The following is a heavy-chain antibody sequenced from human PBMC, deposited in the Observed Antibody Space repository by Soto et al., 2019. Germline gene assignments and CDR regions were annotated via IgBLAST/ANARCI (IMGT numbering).Heavy chain of an antibody. J-gene: IGHJ6*02. V-gene: IGHV3-23*01. CDR2: ISGSGGST. D-gene: IGHD3-16*01. Sequence: EVQLLESGGGLVQPGGSLRLSCAASGFTFSSYAMSWVRQAPGKGLEWVSAISGSGGSTYYADSVKGRFTISRDNSKNTLYLPMNSLRAEDTAVYYCATGGGVNCYYGMDVWGQGTTVTVSS. CDR3: ATGGGVNCYYGMDV. CDR1: GFTFSSYA.